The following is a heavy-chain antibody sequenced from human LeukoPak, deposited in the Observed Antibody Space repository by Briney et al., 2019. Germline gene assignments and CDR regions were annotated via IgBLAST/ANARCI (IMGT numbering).Heavy chain of an antibody. Sequence: PSQTLSLTCTVSGGSIGSGSYFWNWIRQPAVKGLEWIGRIYRSGSANYNPSLKSRVTISVDTSKNQLSLKLSSVTTADTAVYFCARSPVTTWWFDPWGQGTLVTVSS. D-gene: IGHD4-17*01. J-gene: IGHJ5*02. CDR3: ARSPVTTWWFDP. CDR2: IYRSGSA. V-gene: IGHV4-61*02. CDR1: GGSIGSGSYF.